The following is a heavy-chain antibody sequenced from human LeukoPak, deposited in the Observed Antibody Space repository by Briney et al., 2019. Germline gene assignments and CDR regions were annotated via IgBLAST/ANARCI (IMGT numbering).Heavy chain of an antibody. CDR1: GYSISRSNW. Sequence: SDTLSLTCAVSGYSISRSNWWGWIRQPPGKGLEWIGYIYYSGSTYYNASLKSRVTLSVDTSKNQFSLKLSSVTAVDTAGYYCARRGSGRYNWFDPWGQGTLVTVSS. CDR2: IYYSGST. CDR3: ARRGSGRYNWFDP. D-gene: IGHD3-10*01. J-gene: IGHJ5*02. V-gene: IGHV4-28*01.